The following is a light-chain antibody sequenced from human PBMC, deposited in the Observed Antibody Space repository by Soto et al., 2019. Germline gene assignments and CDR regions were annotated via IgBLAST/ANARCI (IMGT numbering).Light chain of an antibody. J-gene: IGKJ4*01. CDR1: QSLLHSNGYNY. CDR3: MQALQTPHT. V-gene: IGKV2-28*01. Sequence: DIVMTQSPLSLPVTPGEPASISCRSSQSLLHSNGYNYLDWYLQKPGQSPQLLIYLGSNRASGVPDRVSGSGSGTDFTLKISRVEAEEVGVYDCMQALQTPHTFGGGTKVEIK. CDR2: LGS.